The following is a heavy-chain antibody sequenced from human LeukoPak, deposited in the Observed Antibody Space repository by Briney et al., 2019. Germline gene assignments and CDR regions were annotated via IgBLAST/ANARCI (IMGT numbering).Heavy chain of an antibody. CDR1: GFTFSSYA. CDR2: ISGSGGST. Sequence: PGGTLRLSCAASGFTFSSYAMSWVRQAPGKGLEWVSAISGSGGSTYYADSVKGRFTISRDNSKNTLYLQMNSLRAEDTAVYYCAKSTMGATGAFDYWGQGTLVTVSS. J-gene: IGHJ4*02. D-gene: IGHD1-26*01. V-gene: IGHV3-23*01. CDR3: AKSTMGATGAFDY.